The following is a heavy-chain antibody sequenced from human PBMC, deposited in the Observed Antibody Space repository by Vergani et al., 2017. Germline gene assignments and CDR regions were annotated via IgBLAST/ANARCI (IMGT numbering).Heavy chain of an antibody. D-gene: IGHD2-2*01. Sequence: QVQLVQSGSEVRKPGASVKVSCQVSGYSLTELTIHWVRQAPGKGLEWMGGFDPEHGEVTFAHHIQGRVTMTTDTSTSTAYMELRSLRSDDTAVYYCARPVRLRCSSTSCFEDYFDYWGQGTLVTVSS. J-gene: IGHJ4*02. CDR3: ARPVRLRCSSTSCFEDYFDY. V-gene: IGHV1-24*01. CDR2: FDPEHGEV. CDR1: GYSLTELT.